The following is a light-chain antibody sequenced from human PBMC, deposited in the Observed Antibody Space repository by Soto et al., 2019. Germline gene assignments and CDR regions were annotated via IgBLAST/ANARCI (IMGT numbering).Light chain of an antibody. V-gene: IGKV1-5*03. CDR3: QQYNTHST. CDR2: QAS. CDR1: QSISSN. Sequence: DIQMTQSPSTLSASVGDRVTITCRASQSISSNLAWYQQKPGKAPKLLIYQASSLANGVPSRFSGSGSGTEFSLTISSLQPDDFATYYCQQYNTHSTFGQGTKGDI. J-gene: IGKJ1*01.